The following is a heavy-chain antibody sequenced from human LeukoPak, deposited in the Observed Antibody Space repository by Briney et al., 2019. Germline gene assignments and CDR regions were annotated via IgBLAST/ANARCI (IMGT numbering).Heavy chain of an antibody. CDR2: ISNNGGYT. J-gene: IGHJ4*02. V-gene: IGHV3-23*01. Sequence: PGGSLRLSCAASGFTFSSSAMSWVRQAPGKGLEWVSAISNNGGYTYYADSVQGRFTISRDNSKSTLCLQMNSLRAEDTAVYYCAREETGDYDYWGQGTLVTVSS. D-gene: IGHD4-17*01. CDR3: AREETGDYDY. CDR1: GFTFSSSA.